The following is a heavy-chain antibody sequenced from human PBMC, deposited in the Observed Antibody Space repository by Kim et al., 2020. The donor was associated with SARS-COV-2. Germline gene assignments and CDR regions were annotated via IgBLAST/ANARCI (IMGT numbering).Heavy chain of an antibody. J-gene: IGHJ5*02. CDR1: GGSISSSSYY. Sequence: SETLSLTCTVSGGSISSSSYYWGWIRQPPGKGLEWIGSIYYSGSTYYNPSLKSRVTISVDTSKNQFSLKLSSVTAADTAVYYCASQDYDILTGPVMPNWFDPWGQGTLVTVSS. CDR3: ASQDYDILTGPVMPNWFDP. D-gene: IGHD3-9*01. CDR2: IYYSGST. V-gene: IGHV4-39*01.